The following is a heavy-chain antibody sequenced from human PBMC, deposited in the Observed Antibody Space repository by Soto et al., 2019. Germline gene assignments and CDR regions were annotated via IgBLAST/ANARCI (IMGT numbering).Heavy chain of an antibody. V-gene: IGHV3-11*05. CDR1: GFTFSDYY. CDR2: ISSSSSYT. Sequence: QVQLVESGGGLVKPGGSLRLSCAAAGFTFSDYYMSWIRQAPGKGLEWVSYISSSSSYTNYADSVKGRFTISRDNAKNSLYLQMNSPRAEDTAVYYCASSLWSGDFDYGGQGTLVTVSS. CDR3: ASSLWSGDFDY. J-gene: IGHJ4*02. D-gene: IGHD3-10*01.